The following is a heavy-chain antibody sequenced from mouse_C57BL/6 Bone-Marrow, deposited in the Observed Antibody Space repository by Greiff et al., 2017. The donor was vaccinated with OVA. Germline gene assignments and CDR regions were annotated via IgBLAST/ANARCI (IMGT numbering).Heavy chain of an antibody. D-gene: IGHD1-1*01. Sequence: EVKLVESGAELVRPGASVKLSCTASGFNIKDYYMHWVKQRPEQGLEWIGRIDPEDGDTEYAPKFQGKATMTADTSSNPAYRQISSLTSEDTAVYYCTTLMTTVSPGYFDVWGTGTTVTVSS. CDR1: GFNIKDYY. V-gene: IGHV14-1*01. CDR2: IDPEDGDT. J-gene: IGHJ1*03. CDR3: TTLMTTVSPGYFDV.